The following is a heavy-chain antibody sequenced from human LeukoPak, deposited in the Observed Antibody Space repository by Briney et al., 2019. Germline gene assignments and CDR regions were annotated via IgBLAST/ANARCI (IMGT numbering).Heavy chain of an antibody. J-gene: IGHJ4*02. V-gene: IGHV3-30*18. CDR1: GFSFSSYG. D-gene: IGHD3-9*01. Sequence: PGGPLRLSCAASGFSFSSYGMHWVRQAPGKGLEWVAVISYDGNNKYYADSVKGRFTISRDNSKHTLYLQMNSLRAEDTAVYYCAKGLLRYFDWLLPVDYWGQGTLVTVSS. CDR2: ISYDGNNK. CDR3: AKGLLRYFDWLLPVDY.